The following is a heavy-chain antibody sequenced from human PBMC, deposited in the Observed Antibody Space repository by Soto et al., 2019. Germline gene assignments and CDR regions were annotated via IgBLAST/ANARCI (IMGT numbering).Heavy chain of an antibody. J-gene: IGHJ5*02. CDR3: AKDFGDCSSTSCSGWFDP. Sequence: GGSLRLSCAASGFTFSSYAMSWVRQAPGKGLEWVSAISGSGGSTYYADSVKGRFTISRDNSKNTLYLQMNSLRAEDTAVYYCAKDFGDCSSTSCSGWFDPWGQGTLVTVSS. V-gene: IGHV3-23*01. CDR2: ISGSGGST. CDR1: GFTFSSYA. D-gene: IGHD2-2*01.